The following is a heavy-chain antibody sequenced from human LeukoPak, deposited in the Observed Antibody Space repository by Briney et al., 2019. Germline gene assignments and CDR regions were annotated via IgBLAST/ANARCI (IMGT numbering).Heavy chain of an antibody. D-gene: IGHD2-2*01. J-gene: IGHJ5*02. CDR1: GYTFTSYG. CDR3: ARVSTPRDWFDP. Sequence: ASVKVSCKASGYTFTSYGISWVRQPSGQGLEWMGWISGYNGNTNYAQKFQGRVTMTTETSTSTAYMELRSLRSDDTAVYYCARVSTPRDWFDPWGQGTLVTVSS. V-gene: IGHV1-18*01. CDR2: ISGYNGNT.